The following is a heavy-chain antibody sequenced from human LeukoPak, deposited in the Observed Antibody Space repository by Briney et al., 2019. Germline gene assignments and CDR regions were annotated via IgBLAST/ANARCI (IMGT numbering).Heavy chain of an antibody. CDR1: GGSISSSNW. V-gene: IGHV4-4*02. D-gene: IGHD1-26*01. Sequence: SETLSLTCAVSGGSISSSNWWSWVRQPPGKGLEWIGEIYHSGSTNYNPSLKSRVTISVDKSKNQFSLKLSSVTAADTAVYYCASLTKIVGATSYFDYWGQGTLVTVSS. CDR2: IYHSGST. CDR3: ASLTKIVGATSYFDY. J-gene: IGHJ4*02.